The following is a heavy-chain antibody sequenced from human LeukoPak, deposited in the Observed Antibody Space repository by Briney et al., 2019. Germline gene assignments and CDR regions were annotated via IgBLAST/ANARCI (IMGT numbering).Heavy chain of an antibody. J-gene: IGHJ5*01. D-gene: IGHD2-15*01. CDR1: GFTFNIFS. CDR2: IGSSGDGAI. V-gene: IGHV3-48*02. Sequence: GGSLRLSCAASGFTFNIFSMNWVRQAPGKGLEWLSYIGSSGDGAIFYRDSVKGRFTVSRDNAKSSLYLQMDSLRDEDTAVYYCARGVGYCSGGRCYNWFDSWGQGTLVTVSS. CDR3: ARGVGYCSGGRCYNWFDS.